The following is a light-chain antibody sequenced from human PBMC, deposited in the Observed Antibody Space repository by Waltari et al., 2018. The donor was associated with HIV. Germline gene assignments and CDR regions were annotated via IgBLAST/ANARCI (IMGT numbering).Light chain of an antibody. CDR1: SGSIASNY. CDR2: EDN. CDR3: QSYDSSNHLI. Sequence: NFMLTQPHSVSESPGKTVTISCTRSSGSIASNYVQWYQQRPGSSPTTVIYEDNQRPPGVPDRCSGSIDSSSNSASLTISRLKTEDEADYYCQSYDSSNHLIFGGGTKLTVL. V-gene: IGLV6-57*01. J-gene: IGLJ2*01.